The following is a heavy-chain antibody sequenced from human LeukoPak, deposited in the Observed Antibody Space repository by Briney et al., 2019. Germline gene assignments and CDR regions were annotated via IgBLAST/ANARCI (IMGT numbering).Heavy chain of an antibody. CDR3: AREDSSSIGY. V-gene: IGHV4-30-4*01. Sequence: SETLSLTCTVSGGSISSGDYYWSWIHQPPGKGLEWIGYIYYSGSTYYNPSLKSRVTISVDTSKNQFSLKLSSVTAADTAVYYCAREDSSSIGYWGQGTLVTVSS. CDR1: GGSISSGDYY. J-gene: IGHJ4*02. D-gene: IGHD6-6*01. CDR2: IYYSGST.